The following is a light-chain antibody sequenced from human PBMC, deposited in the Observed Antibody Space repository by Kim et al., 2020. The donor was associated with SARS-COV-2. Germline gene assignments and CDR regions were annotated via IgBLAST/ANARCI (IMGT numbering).Light chain of an antibody. CDR2: DAS. CDR1: QSVRSGY. Sequence: CPGERATLSCRASQSVRSGYLAWYQQKPGQAPRLLIYDASSRATGIPDRFSGSGSGTDFTLTISRLEPEDFAVYYCQQYTGSPITFGQGTRLETK. CDR3: QQYTGSPIT. V-gene: IGKV3-20*01. J-gene: IGKJ5*01.